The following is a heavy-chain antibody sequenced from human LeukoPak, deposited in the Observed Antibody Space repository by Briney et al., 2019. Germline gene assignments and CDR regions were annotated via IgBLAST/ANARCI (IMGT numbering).Heavy chain of an antibody. V-gene: IGHV1-2*02. Sequence: ASVKVSSKASGYTFTVDYMHWVRQAPGQGLEWMGWINPNSGGTNYAQKFQGRVTMTRDTSISTTYMELSRLRSDDTAVYYCAREGGVLSYDDSSGFNWFDPWGQGTLVTVSS. CDR3: AREGGVLSYDDSSGFNWFDP. D-gene: IGHD3-22*01. CDR1: GYTFTVDY. CDR2: INPNSGGT. J-gene: IGHJ5*02.